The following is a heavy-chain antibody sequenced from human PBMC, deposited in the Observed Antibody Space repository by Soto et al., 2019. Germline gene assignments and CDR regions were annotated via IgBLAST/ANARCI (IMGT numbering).Heavy chain of an antibody. D-gene: IGHD1-1*01. V-gene: IGHV4-61*01. CDR3: ARVERGTATTVVDAFDI. CDR1: GGSVSSTTYY. CDR2: MSHSGGT. J-gene: IGHJ3*02. Sequence: SETLSLTCTVSGGSVSSTTYYWSWIRQPPGKGLEWIGEMSHSGGTHFNPSLKSRVTISVDTSKNQFTLKMSSVTAADTALYYCARVERGTATTVVDAFDIWGPGTMVTVSS.